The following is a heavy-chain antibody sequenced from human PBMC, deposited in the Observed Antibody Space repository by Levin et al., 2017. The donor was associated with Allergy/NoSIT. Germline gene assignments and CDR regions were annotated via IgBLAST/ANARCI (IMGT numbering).Heavy chain of an antibody. Sequence: PSETLSLTCIVSVGSISNSAYSWGWIRQPPGKGLEWIGNVDHSGEAYYSPSLRSRVTISVDTSKNQFSLRLNYVTAADTAVYFCARLVPEASTYDFDYWGQGTLVTVSS. CDR2: VDHSGEA. J-gene: IGHJ4*02. CDR1: VGSISNSAYS. V-gene: IGHV4-39*01. CDR3: ARLVPEASTYDFDY. D-gene: IGHD1-14*01.